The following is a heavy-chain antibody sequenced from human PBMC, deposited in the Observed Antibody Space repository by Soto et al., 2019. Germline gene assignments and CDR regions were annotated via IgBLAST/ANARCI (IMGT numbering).Heavy chain of an antibody. D-gene: IGHD2-2*01. CDR2: ISGSTSYI. J-gene: IGHJ6*03. CDR1: GFSFSDYS. V-gene: IGHV3-21*01. CDR3: ARDGAYCSGTGCRDYYHYMDV. Sequence: EVQLVESGGGLVKPGGSLRLSCAASGFSFSDYSMNWVRQAPGKGLEWVSSISGSTSYIYYADSLKGRFTVSRDNAEKSLYLQMNSLRAEDTAVYYXARDGAYCSGTGCRDYYHYMDVWGKGTTVTVSS.